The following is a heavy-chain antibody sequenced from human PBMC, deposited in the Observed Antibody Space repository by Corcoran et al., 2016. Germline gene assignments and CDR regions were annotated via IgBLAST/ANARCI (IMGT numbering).Heavy chain of an antibody. CDR3: ARDYGSRYYDSSGPADY. V-gene: IGHV4-39*07. Sequence: QLQLQESGPGLVKPSETLSLTCTVSGGSISSSSYYWGWIRQPPGKGLEWIGSIYYSGSTYYNPSLKSRVTISVDTSKNQFSLKLSSVTAADTAVYYCARDYGSRYYDSSGPADYWGQGTLVTVSS. D-gene: IGHD3-22*01. J-gene: IGHJ4*02. CDR2: IYYSGST. CDR1: GGSISSSSYY.